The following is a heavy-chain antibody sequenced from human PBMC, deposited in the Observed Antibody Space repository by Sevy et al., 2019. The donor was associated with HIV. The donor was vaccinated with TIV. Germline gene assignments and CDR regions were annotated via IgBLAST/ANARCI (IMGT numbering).Heavy chain of an antibody. V-gene: IGHV3-66*01. Sequence: GGSLRLSCAVSGFTVRSSHMTWIRQAPGKGLEWVSIIYSGGGTYLSDAVRGRFTISRDNSKNTLFLQMNSLRAEDTAVYYCARGGGSYCGVDCTRDFDSWGQGTLGTVSS. CDR2: IYSGGGT. CDR3: ARGGGSYCGVDCTRDFDS. D-gene: IGHD2-21*02. J-gene: IGHJ4*01. CDR1: GFTVRSSH.